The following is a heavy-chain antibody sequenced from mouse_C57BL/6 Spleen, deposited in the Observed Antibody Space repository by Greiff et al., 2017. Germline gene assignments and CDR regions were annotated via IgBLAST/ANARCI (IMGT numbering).Heavy chain of an antibody. Sequence: VQLQQSGPELVKPGASVKISCKASGYTFTDYYMNWVKQSHGKSLEWIGDINPNNGGTSYNQKFKGKATLTVDKSSSTAYMELRSLTSEDSAVYYCARSAETAQTTFWYFDVWGTGTTVTVSS. CDR1: GYTFTDYY. D-gene: IGHD3-2*02. CDR3: ARSAETAQTTFWYFDV. V-gene: IGHV1-26*01. CDR2: INPNNGGT. J-gene: IGHJ1*03.